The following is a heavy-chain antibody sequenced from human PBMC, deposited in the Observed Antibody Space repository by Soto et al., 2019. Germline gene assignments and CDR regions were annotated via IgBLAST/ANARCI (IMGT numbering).Heavy chain of an antibody. CDR2: ISAHTGNT. D-gene: IGHD1-1*01. CDR3: ARGGYGDY. CDR1: GYAFTTYG. J-gene: IGHJ4*02. Sequence: QVHLVQSGAEVKKPGASVKVSCKGSGYAFTTYGITWVRQAPGQGLEWMGWISAHTGNTNYAQKLQGRVTVTRDTSTSTAYMELRSLRSVDTAVYDCARGGYGDYWGQGARVTVSS. V-gene: IGHV1-18*01.